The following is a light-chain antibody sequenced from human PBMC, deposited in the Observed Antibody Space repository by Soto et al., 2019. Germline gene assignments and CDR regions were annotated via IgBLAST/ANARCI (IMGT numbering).Light chain of an antibody. CDR1: QSVLYSSNNKNY. J-gene: IGKJ5*01. Sequence: DIVITQSPDSLAVSLVERATINCKSSQSVLYSSNNKNYLSWYLQKPGQSPQLLIYLGSNRASGVPDKFSGSGSGTDFTLKISRVEAEDVGVYYCMQGLQTPQINFGQGTRLEIK. CDR3: MQGLQTPQIN. V-gene: IGKV2-28*01. CDR2: LGS.